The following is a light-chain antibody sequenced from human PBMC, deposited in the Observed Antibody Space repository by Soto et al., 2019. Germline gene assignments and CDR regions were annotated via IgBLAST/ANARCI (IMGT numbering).Light chain of an antibody. CDR3: QQRSRWPT. V-gene: IGKV3-11*01. CDR2: DAS. J-gene: IGKJ4*01. CDR1: QTIYTY. Sequence: EIVLTQSPATLSLSPGERATLSCRASQTIYTYLAWYQQRPGQAPRLLIYDASNRATGVPARFSGGGSGTDFTLTISSLEPEDFALYYCQQRSRWPTFGGGTKVEI.